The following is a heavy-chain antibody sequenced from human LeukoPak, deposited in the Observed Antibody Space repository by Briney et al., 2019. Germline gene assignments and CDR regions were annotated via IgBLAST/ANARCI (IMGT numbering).Heavy chain of an antibody. J-gene: IGHJ4*02. V-gene: IGHV3-53*01. D-gene: IGHD2-15*01. CDR3: ARSWVARPTWHY. Sequence: GGSLRLSSAASGFTVSSNYMSWVRRAPGKGLVWVSVIYSGGSTYYADAVKGRFTISRDNSKNTLYLHMNSLRAEDTAVYYCARSWVARPTWHYWGQGTLVTVSS. CDR1: GFTVSSNY. CDR2: IYSGGST.